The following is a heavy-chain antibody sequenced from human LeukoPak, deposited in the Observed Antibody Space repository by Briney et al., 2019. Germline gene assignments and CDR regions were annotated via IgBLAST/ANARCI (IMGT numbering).Heavy chain of an antibody. CDR2: IYTSGST. CDR1: GGSISSGSYY. V-gene: IGHV4-61*02. CDR3: ASAGITMVRGVSY. Sequence: PSETLSLTCTVSGGSISSGSYYWSWIRQPAGKGLEWIGRIYTSGSTNYNPSLKSRVTISVDTSKNQFSLKLSSVTAADTAVYYCASAGITMVRGVSYWSQGTLVTVSS. J-gene: IGHJ4*02. D-gene: IGHD3-10*01.